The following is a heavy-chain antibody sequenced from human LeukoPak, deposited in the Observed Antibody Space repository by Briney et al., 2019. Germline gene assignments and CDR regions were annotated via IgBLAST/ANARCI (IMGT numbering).Heavy chain of an antibody. D-gene: IGHD3-9*01. J-gene: IGHJ4*02. Sequence: GGSLRLSCAASGFTFSSFAMSWVRQAPGKGLEWVSGITGSGGSTYYADSVKGRFTISRDNAKNSLYLQMNSLRAEDTAVYYCARMLRYFDWFDYWGQGTLVTVSS. V-gene: IGHV3-23*01. CDR1: GFTFSSFA. CDR3: ARMLRYFDWFDY. CDR2: ITGSGGST.